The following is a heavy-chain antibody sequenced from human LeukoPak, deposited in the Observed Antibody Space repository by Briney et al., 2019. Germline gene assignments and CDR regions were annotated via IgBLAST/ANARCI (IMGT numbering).Heavy chain of an antibody. CDR3: ARDVGTGAFDI. J-gene: IGHJ3*02. CDR2: IYSGGST. V-gene: IGHV3-66*01. Sequence: GGSLRLSCAASGFTFSSYYMSWVRQAPGKGLEWVSVIYSGGSTYYPDSVKGRFTISRDNSKNTLYLQMNSLSAEDTAVYYCARDVGTGAFDIWGQGTMVTVSS. CDR1: GFTFSSYY. D-gene: IGHD3/OR15-3a*01.